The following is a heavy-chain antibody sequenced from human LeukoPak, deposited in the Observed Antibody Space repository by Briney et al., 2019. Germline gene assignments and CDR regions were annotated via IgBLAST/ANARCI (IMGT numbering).Heavy chain of an antibody. J-gene: IGHJ5*02. CDR3: ARIFLRNWFDP. CDR2: IKQDGSGK. V-gene: IGHV3-7*01. CDR1: GFTFSSYW. Sequence: GGSLRLSCAASGFTFSSYWMSWVRQAPGKGLEWVANIKQDGSGKYYVDSVKGRFTISRDNAKNSLYLQMNSLRAEDTAVYYCARIFLRNWFDPWGQGTLVTVSS. D-gene: IGHD3-10*01.